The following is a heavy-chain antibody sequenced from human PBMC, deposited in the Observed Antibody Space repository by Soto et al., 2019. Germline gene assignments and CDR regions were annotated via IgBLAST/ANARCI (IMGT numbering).Heavy chain of an antibody. CDR1: GFTFSSYA. J-gene: IGHJ6*02. V-gene: IGHV3-23*01. D-gene: IGHD3-3*01. CDR3: AKTPLRFLEWLLARMDV. CDR2: ISGSGGST. Sequence: GGSLRLSCAASGFTFSSYAMSWVRQAPGKGLEWVSAISGSGGSTYYADSVKGRFTISRDNSKNTLYLQMNSLRAEDTAVYYCAKTPLRFLEWLLARMDVWGQGTTVTVSS.